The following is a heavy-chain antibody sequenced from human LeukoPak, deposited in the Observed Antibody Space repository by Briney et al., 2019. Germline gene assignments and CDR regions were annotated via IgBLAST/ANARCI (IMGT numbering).Heavy chain of an antibody. CDR3: AKDPLSYYYYYHMDV. CDR1: GFTFSSYA. Sequence: GGSLRLSCAASGFTFSSYAMSWVRQAPGKGLEWVSAISGSGGSTYYADSVKGRFTISRDNSKNTLYLQMNSLRAEDTAVYYCAKDPLSYYYYYHMDVWGKGPRSPSP. V-gene: IGHV3-23*01. J-gene: IGHJ6*03. CDR2: ISGSGGST.